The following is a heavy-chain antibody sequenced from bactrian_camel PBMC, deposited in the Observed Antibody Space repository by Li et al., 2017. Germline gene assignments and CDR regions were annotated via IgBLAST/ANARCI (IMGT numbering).Heavy chain of an antibody. CDR2: ISGDSGRT. CDR3: AKEGAPNVVVVTAPTGFGY. Sequence: HVQLVESGGGLVQPGGSLRLSCVASEFAFSTYGMTWVRQGPGKGLEWVSLISGDSGRTYYADSVKGRFTIFRDNAKNTLYLQLNSLKTEDTAMYYCAKEGAPNVVVVTAPTGFGYWGQGTQVTVS. CDR1: EFAFSTYG. V-gene: IGHV3S1*01. D-gene: IGHD2*01. J-gene: IGHJ6*01.